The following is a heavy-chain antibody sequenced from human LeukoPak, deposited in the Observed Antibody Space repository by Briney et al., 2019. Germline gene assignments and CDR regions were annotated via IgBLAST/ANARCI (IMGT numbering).Heavy chain of an antibody. J-gene: IGHJ6*02. CDR2: INPNSGGT. V-gene: IGHV1-2*02. D-gene: IGHD5-12*01. CDR3: ARARAHSGYESSRGYGMDV. Sequence: ASVKVSCKASGYTFTGYYMHWVRQAPGQGLEWMGWINPNSGGTNYAQKFQGRVTMTRDTSISTAYMELSRLRSEDTAVYYCARARAHSGYESSRGYGMDVWGQGTTVTVSS. CDR1: GYTFTGYY.